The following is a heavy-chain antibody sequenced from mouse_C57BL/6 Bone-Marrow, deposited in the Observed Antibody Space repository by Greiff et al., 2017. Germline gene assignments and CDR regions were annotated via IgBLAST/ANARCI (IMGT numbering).Heavy chain of an antibody. CDR2: IDPSDSYT. D-gene: IGHD2-2*01. CDR3: ALLWLGWYFDV. Sequence: QVQLQQPGAELVKPGASVKLSCKASGYTFTSYWMQWVKQRPGQGLEWIGEIDPSDSYTNYNQKFKGKATLTVDTSSSTAYMQLSSLTSEDSAVYYCALLWLGWYFDVWGTGTTVTVSS. J-gene: IGHJ1*03. V-gene: IGHV1-50*01. CDR1: GYTFTSYW.